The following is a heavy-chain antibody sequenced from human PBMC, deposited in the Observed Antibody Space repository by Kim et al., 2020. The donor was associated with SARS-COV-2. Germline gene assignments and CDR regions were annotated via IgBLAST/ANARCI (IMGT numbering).Heavy chain of an antibody. CDR2: ISYDGSNK. Sequence: GGSLRLSCAASGFTFSSYGMHWVRQAPGKGLEWVAVISYDGSNKYYADSVKGRFTISRDNSKNTLYLQMNSLRAEDTAVYYCAKVRSRYSSGSTGCYFDYWGQGTLVTVSS. CDR3: AKVRSRYSSGSTGCYFDY. CDR1: GFTFSSYG. J-gene: IGHJ4*02. D-gene: IGHD6-19*01. V-gene: IGHV3-30*18.